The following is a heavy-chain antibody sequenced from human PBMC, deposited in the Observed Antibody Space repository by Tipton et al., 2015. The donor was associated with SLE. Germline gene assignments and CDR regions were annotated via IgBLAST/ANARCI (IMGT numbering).Heavy chain of an antibody. D-gene: IGHD6-6*01. J-gene: IGHJ4*02. Sequence: LRLSCTVSGGSVSSGSYYWSWIRQPPGKGLEWIGYIYYSGSTNYNPSLKSRVTISVDTSKNQFSLKLSSVTAADTAVYYCARNPQYSSSSVDYWGQGTLVTVSS. CDR1: GGSVSSGSYY. CDR2: IYYSGST. CDR3: ARNPQYSSSSVDY. V-gene: IGHV4-61*01.